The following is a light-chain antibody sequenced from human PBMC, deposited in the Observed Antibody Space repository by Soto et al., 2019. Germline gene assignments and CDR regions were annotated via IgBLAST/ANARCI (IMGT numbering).Light chain of an antibody. J-gene: IGLJ3*02. CDR2: EVS. Sequence: QSALTQPASVSGSPGQSITISCTGTTSDVGGFNYVSWHQQHPGKAPKLMIYEVSNRPSGVSNRFSGSKSGNTASLTISGLQAEDEADYYCSSYTGSDSWVFGGGTELTVL. CDR1: TSDVGGFNY. V-gene: IGLV2-14*01. CDR3: SSYTGSDSWV.